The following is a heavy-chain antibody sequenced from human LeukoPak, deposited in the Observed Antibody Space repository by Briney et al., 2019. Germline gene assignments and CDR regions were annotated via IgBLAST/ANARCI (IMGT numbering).Heavy chain of an antibody. V-gene: IGHV4-39*01. CDR3: ARLVVVGATTSLDY. CDR1: GGSISSSSYY. Sequence: SETLSLTCTVSGGSISSSSYYWGWIRQPPGKGPEWIGSIYYSGSTYYNPSLKSRVTISVDTSKTQFSLKLSSVTAADTAVYYCARLVVVGATTSLDYWGQGTLVTVSS. D-gene: IGHD1-26*01. J-gene: IGHJ4*02. CDR2: IYYSGST.